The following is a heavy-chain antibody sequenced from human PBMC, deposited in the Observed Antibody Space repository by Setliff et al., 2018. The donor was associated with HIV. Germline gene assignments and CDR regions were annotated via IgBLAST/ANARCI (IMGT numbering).Heavy chain of an antibody. CDR1: GGAIDDINW. CDR2: IYHSGTT. Sequence: SETLSLTCAVSGGAIDDINWWNWVRQSPGKGLEWIGEIYHSGTTNYNPSLKSRVTISVDTSKNQFSLKLSSVTAADTAVYFCARGAPYDYVWGSYRHFDYWGQGTLVTVSS. V-gene: IGHV4-4*02. J-gene: IGHJ4*02. CDR3: ARGAPYDYVWGSYRHFDY. D-gene: IGHD3-16*02.